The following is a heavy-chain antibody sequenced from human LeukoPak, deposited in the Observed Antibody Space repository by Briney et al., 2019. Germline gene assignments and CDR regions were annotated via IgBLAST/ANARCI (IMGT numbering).Heavy chain of an antibody. CDR2: ISSSSSYI. Sequence: PGGSLRLSCAASGFTFSSYSMNWVRQAPGKGLEWVSSISSSSSYIYYADSVKGRFTISRDNAKNSLYLQMNSLRAEDTAVYYCARGIGAYGSGSYRPFDYWGQGTLVTVSS. CDR3: ARGIGAYGSGSYRPFDY. V-gene: IGHV3-21*01. J-gene: IGHJ4*02. D-gene: IGHD3-10*01. CDR1: GFTFSSYS.